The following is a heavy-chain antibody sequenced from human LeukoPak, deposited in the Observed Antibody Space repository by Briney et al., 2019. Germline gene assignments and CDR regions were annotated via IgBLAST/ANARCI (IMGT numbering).Heavy chain of an antibody. J-gene: IGHJ5*02. CDR3: AKDPNYIVVVPAAARGSYNWFDP. CDR1: GFTVSSNY. CDR2: IYSGGST. Sequence: GGSLRLSCAASGFTVSSNYMSWVRQAPGEGLEWVSVIYSGGSTYYADSVKGRFTISRDNSKNTLYLQMNSLRAEDRAVYYCAKDPNYIVVVPAAARGSYNWFDPWGQGTLVTVSS. D-gene: IGHD2-2*01. V-gene: IGHV3-53*01.